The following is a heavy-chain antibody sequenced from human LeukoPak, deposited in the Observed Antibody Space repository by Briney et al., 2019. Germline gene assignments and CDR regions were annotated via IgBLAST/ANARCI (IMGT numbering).Heavy chain of an antibody. D-gene: IGHD6-13*01. CDR1: GFTFSSHG. CDR2: ISYDGSTK. J-gene: IGHJ1*01. V-gene: IGHV3-30*18. CDR3: AKESGSRSYGAYFPH. Sequence: PGRSLRLSCAASGFTFSSHGMQWVRQAPGKGLGWVAVISYDGSTKYYADSVKGRFTISRDNSKSTLYLQMNSLRAEDTAVYYCAKESGSRSYGAYFPHWGQGTLVTVSS.